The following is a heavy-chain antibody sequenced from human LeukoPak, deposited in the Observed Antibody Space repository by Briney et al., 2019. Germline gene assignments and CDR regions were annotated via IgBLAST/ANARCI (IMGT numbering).Heavy chain of an antibody. CDR3: ARHSDGGGSYRRSFDY. J-gene: IGHJ4*02. D-gene: IGHD1-26*01. CDR2: INHSGST. CDR1: GGSFSDYY. Sequence: SETLSLTCAVYGGSFSDYYWSWIRQPPGKGLEWIGEINHSGSTNYNPSLKSRVTISVDTSKNQFSLKLSSVTAADTAVYYCARHSDGGGSYRRSFDYWGQGTLVTVSS. V-gene: IGHV4-34*01.